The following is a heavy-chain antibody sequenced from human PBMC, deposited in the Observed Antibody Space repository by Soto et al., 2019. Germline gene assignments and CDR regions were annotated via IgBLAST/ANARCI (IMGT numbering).Heavy chain of an antibody. D-gene: IGHD3-9*01. CDR2: ISYDGSNK. J-gene: IGHJ4*02. Sequence: QVQLVECGGGVVQPGRSLRLSCAASGFTFSSYGMHWVRQAPGKGLEWVAVISYDGSNKYYADSVKGRFTISRDNSTNTLYLQMNSLGAEDTAVYYCAKDLFTYYDILTGYSPFDYWGQGTLVTGSS. CDR3: AKDLFTYYDILTGYSPFDY. V-gene: IGHV3-30*18. CDR1: GFTFSSYG.